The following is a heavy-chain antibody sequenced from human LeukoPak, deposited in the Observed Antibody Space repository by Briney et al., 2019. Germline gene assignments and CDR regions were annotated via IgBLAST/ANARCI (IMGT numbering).Heavy chain of an antibody. CDR3: AKSKGYYYDSSGSQFDY. D-gene: IGHD3-22*01. CDR1: GFMFSSYA. CDR2: ISGSGGSK. J-gene: IGHJ4*02. Sequence: PGASLRLSCAASGFMFSSYAMSWVRQAPGKGQEWVSAISGSGGSKHYADSVKGRFTISRDNSKNTLYLQMNSLRAEDTAVYYCAKSKGYYYDSSGSQFDYWGQGTLVTVSS. V-gene: IGHV3-23*01.